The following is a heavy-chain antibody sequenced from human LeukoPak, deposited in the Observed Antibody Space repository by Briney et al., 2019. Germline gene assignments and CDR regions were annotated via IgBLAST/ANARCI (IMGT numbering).Heavy chain of an antibody. CDR3: ARSTPALIIAADAFDI. D-gene: IGHD6-13*01. J-gene: IGHJ3*02. Sequence: GASVKVSCKASGYTFTSYGISWVRQAPGQGLEWMGWISAYNGNTNYAQKLQGIVTMTTDTSTSTAYMELRSLRSDDTAVYYCARSTPALIIAADAFDIWGQGTMVTVSS. V-gene: IGHV1-18*01. CDR2: ISAYNGNT. CDR1: GYTFTSYG.